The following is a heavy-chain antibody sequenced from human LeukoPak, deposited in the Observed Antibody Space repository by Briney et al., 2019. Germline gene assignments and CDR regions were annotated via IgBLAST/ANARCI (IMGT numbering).Heavy chain of an antibody. CDR2: INPTGGST. V-gene: IGHV1-46*01. D-gene: IGHD6-13*01. CDR1: GYTFTSYY. CDR3: ARDLKEQLVGMNFDY. Sequence: ASVKVSCKASGYTFTSYYMHWVRQAPGQGLEWMGLINPTGGSTGYAQKFQGRVTMTRDMSTSTVYMELSSLRSEDTAVYYCARDLKEQLVGMNFDYWGQGTLVTVSS. J-gene: IGHJ4*02.